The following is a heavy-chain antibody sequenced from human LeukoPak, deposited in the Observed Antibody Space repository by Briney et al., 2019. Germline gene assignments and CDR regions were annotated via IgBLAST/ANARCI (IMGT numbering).Heavy chain of an antibody. D-gene: IGHD3-16*01. CDR1: GFMFSTYG. CDR3: ARARLTDYVWGRRTFDI. Sequence: GGSLRLSCAASGFMFSTYGMHWVRQAPGKRLEWVAFIAYDGTSKFYADYVKGGFTISRDISRSTLYLQMNSLWPEDTAVYYCARARLTDYVWGRRTFDIWGQGTMATISS. J-gene: IGHJ3*02. CDR2: IAYDGTSK. V-gene: IGHV3-30*02.